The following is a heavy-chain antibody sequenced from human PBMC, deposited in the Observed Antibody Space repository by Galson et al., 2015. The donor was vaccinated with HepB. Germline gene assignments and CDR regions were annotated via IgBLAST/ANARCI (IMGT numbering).Heavy chain of an antibody. CDR1: GYTFTSYY. V-gene: IGHV1-2*04. CDR3: ARMYSDYFDC. D-gene: IGHD1-26*01. J-gene: IGHJ4*02. Sequence: SVKVSCKASGYTFTSYYMHWVRQAPGQGLEWMGWINPNSGGTNYAQKFQGWVTMTRDTSISTAYMELSRLRSDDTAVYYCARMYSDYFDCWGQGTLVTVSS. CDR2: INPNSGGT.